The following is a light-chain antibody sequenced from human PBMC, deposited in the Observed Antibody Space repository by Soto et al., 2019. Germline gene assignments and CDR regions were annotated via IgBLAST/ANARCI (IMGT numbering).Light chain of an antibody. CDR1: QSVSSIY. V-gene: IGKV3-20*01. CDR3: QLYGSSPLIT. Sequence: EIVLTQSPGTLSLSPGERATLSCRASQSVSSIYLAWYQQKPGQAPRLLIYGASSRATGIPDRFSGSGSGTDFTLTISRLEPEDFAVYYCQLYGSSPLITFGQGTRLEIK. CDR2: GAS. J-gene: IGKJ5*01.